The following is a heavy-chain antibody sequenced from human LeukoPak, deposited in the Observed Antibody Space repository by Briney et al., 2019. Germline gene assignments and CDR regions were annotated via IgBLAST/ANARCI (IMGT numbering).Heavy chain of an antibody. CDR2: IYTSGST. V-gene: IGHV4-61*02. CDR1: GGSISSGSYC. D-gene: IGHD3-3*01. J-gene: IGHJ4*02. CDR3: ARARSRYDFWSGYYSRSIFFDY. Sequence: SETLSLTCTVSGGSISSGSYCWSWIRQPAGKGLEWIGRIYTSGSTNYNPSLKSRVTISVDTSKNQFSLKLSSVTAADTAVYYCARARSRYDFWSGYYSRSIFFDYWGQGTLVTVSS.